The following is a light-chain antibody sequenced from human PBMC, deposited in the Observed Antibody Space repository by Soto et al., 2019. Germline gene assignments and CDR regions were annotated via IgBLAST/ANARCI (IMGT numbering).Light chain of an antibody. CDR2: EVS. V-gene: IGLV2-14*01. CDR3: SSYTSISTLV. J-gene: IGLJ1*01. CDR1: SSDIGAYNY. Sequence: QSVLTQPASVSGSPGQSITISCTGTSSDIGAYNYVSWYQQHPGKAPKLMIYEVSDRPSGVSNRFSGSKSGNTASLTISGLQAEDEADYYGSSYTSISTLVFGSGTKLTVL.